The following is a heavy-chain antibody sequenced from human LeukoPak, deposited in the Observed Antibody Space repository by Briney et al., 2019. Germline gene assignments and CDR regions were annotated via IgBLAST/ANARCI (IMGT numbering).Heavy chain of an antibody. CDR2: INHSGST. Sequence: PSETLSLTCAVYGGSFSGYYWSWIRQPPGTGLEWIGEINHSGSTNYNPSLKSRVTISVDTSKNQFSLKLSSVTAADTAVYYCARARRYDFWSGYPTYYYYYMDVWGKGTTVTVSS. D-gene: IGHD3-3*01. J-gene: IGHJ6*03. CDR3: ARARRYDFWSGYPTYYYYYMDV. V-gene: IGHV4-34*01. CDR1: GGSFSGYY.